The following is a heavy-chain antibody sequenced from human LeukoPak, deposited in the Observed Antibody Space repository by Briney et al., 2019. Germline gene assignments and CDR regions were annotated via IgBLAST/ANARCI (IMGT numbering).Heavy chain of an antibody. CDR1: GFTFSSYA. CDR3: AKDRDRATRHQPLWDY. V-gene: IGHV3-23*01. Sequence: PGGSLRLSCAASGFTFSSYAMSWVRQAPGKGLEWVSAISGSGGSTYYADSVKGRFTISGDNSKNTLYLQMNSLRAEDTAVYYCAKDRDRATRHQPLWDYWGQGTLVTVSS. D-gene: IGHD1-14*01. J-gene: IGHJ4*02. CDR2: ISGSGGST.